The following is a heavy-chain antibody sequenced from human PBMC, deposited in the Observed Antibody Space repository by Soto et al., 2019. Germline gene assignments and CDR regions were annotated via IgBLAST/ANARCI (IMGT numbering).Heavy chain of an antibody. D-gene: IGHD3-3*01. Sequence: GGSLRLSCAASGFTFSSYGMHWVRQAPGKGLEWVAVISYDGSNKYYADSVKGRFTISRDNSKNTLYLQMNSLRAEDTAVYYCAKDRPPVYYDFWSGYYTDFDYWGQGTLVTV. J-gene: IGHJ4*02. CDR3: AKDRPPVYYDFWSGYYTDFDY. CDR1: GFTFSSYG. V-gene: IGHV3-30*18. CDR2: ISYDGSNK.